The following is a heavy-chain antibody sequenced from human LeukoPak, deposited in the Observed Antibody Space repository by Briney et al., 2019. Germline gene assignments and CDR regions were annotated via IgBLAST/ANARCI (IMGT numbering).Heavy chain of an antibody. CDR3: ARDRQEYQLLSDYYGMDV. J-gene: IGHJ6*04. Sequence: ASVKVSCKASGYTFISYYMHWVRQAPGQGLEWMGIINPSRGRTSYAQKFQGRVTMTRDTSTSTVYMELSSLRSEDTAVYYCARDRQEYQLLSDYYGMDVWGKGTTVTVSS. D-gene: IGHD2-2*01. CDR1: GYTFISYY. V-gene: IGHV1-46*01. CDR2: INPSRGRT.